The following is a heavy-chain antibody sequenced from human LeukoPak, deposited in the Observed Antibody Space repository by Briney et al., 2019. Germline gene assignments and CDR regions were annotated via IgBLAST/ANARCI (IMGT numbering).Heavy chain of an antibody. V-gene: IGHV4-4*02. D-gene: IGHD6-19*01. CDR1: GGSISSSNW. J-gene: IGHJ4*02. CDR2: IYHSGST. Sequence: SGTLSLTCAVSGGSISSSNWWSWVRPPPGKGLEWIGEIYHSGSTNYNPSLKSRVTISVDKSKNQFSLKLSSVTAADTAVYYCARGTLYSGWSYYFDYWGQGSQVTVSS. CDR3: ARGTLYSGWSYYFDY.